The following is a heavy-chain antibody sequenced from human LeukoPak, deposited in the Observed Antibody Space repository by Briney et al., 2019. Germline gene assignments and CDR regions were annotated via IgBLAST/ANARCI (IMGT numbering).Heavy chain of an antibody. J-gene: IGHJ4*02. CDR2: ISYEGSKQ. CDR3: ARAPYTSGWYFAFDY. Sequence: GKSLRLSCAASGFTFSTYTTHWVRQAPGKGLECVALISYEGSKQNYADSVKGRFTISRDNSQNTLYLEMSGLRTEDTAVYYCARAPYTSGWYFAFDYWGQGTLVTVSS. D-gene: IGHD6-19*01. CDR1: GFTFSTYT. V-gene: IGHV3-30-3*01.